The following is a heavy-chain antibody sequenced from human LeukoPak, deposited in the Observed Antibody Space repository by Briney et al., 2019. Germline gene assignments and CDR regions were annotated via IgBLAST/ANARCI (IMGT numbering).Heavy chain of an antibody. D-gene: IGHD6-13*01. V-gene: IGHV4-59*08. J-gene: IGHJ4*02. CDR2: IYYSGST. CDR3: ARRIAAADAFDY. CDR1: GGSISSYY. Sequence: SETLPLTCTVSGGSISSYYWSWIRQPPWKGLEWIGYIYYSGSTNYNPSLKSRVTISVDTSKNQFSLKLSSVTAADTAVYYCARRIAAADAFDYWGQGTLVTVSS.